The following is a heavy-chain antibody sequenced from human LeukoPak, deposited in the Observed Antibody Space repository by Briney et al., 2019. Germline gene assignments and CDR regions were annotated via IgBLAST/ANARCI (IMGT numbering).Heavy chain of an antibody. Sequence: PGGSLRLSCAASGFTFSSYSMNWVRQAPGKGLEWVSSISSSSSYIYYADSVKGRFTISRENAKNSLYLQMNSLRAEDKAVYDCARDALYYYDSSGIWDSWGQGTLVTVSS. J-gene: IGHJ5*02. CDR2: ISSSSSYI. CDR3: ARDALYYYDSSGIWDS. CDR1: GFTFSSYS. V-gene: IGHV3-21*04. D-gene: IGHD3-22*01.